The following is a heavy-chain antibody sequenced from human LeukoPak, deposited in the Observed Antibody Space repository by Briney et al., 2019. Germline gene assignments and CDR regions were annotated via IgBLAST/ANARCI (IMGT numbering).Heavy chain of an antibody. CDR1: GYTFTGYY. J-gene: IGHJ3*02. D-gene: IGHD2-2*01. CDR3: ASLFGYQLQHDAFDI. Sequence: ASVKVSCKASGYTFTGYYMHWVRQAPGQGLEWMGWINPNSGGTNYAQKFQGRVTMTRDTSISTAYMELSRLRSDDTAVYYCASLFGYQLQHDAFDIRGQGTMVTASS. CDR2: INPNSGGT. V-gene: IGHV1-2*02.